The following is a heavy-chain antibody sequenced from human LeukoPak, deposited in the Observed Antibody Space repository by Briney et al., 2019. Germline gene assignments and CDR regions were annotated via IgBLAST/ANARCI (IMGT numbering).Heavy chain of an antibody. Sequence: PGGSLRLSCEAFGFTFSAHSMDWVRQAPGKGLEWVSSISSEGTYIYYADSVKGRFTISRDNTKNSLYLQIDSLRAEDTAVYYCARDSISSPYSFDYWGQGTLVTVSS. CDR1: GFTFSAHS. J-gene: IGHJ4*02. CDR3: ARDSISSPYSFDY. V-gene: IGHV3-21*01. D-gene: IGHD6-6*01. CDR2: ISSEGTYI.